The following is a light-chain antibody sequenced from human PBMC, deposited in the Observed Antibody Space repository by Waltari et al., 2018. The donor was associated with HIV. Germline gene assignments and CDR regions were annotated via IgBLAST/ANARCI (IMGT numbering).Light chain of an antibody. CDR1: SSTLGSNS. CDR2: RDT. Sequence: SVLTQPPSPSGPPGQEVTISCSGSSSTLGSNSVFWYQQLPGAPPKLLIYRDTQRPSGVPDRFSGSKSGTSASLAISGLRSEDEDVYSCAKWDDSLNGVLFGGGTNLKVL. J-gene: IGLJ2*01. V-gene: IGLV1-47*01. CDR3: AKWDDSLNGVL.